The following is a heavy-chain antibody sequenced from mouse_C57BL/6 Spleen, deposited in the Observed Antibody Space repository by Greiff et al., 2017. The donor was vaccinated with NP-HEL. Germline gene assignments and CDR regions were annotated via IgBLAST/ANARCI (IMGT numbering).Heavy chain of an antibody. CDR1: GFNIKNTY. D-gene: IGHD2-3*01. V-gene: IGHV14-3*01. CDR3: EISGGYEGYYRGFAY. CDR2: IDPANGNN. Sequence: EVQLQQSVAELVRPGASVKLSCTASGFNIKNTYMHWVKQRPEQGLEWIGRIDPANGNNKYAPKFQGKANITADPSSNTAYRQPSSLTSEDTAIYYCEISGGYEGYYRGFAYWGQGTLVTVSA. J-gene: IGHJ3*01.